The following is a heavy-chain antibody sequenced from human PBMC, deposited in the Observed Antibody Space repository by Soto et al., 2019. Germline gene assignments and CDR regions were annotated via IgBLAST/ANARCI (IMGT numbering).Heavy chain of an antibody. CDR2: ITSTSSAI. V-gene: IGHV3-48*02. D-gene: IGHD2-15*01. CDR3: ARGEAVVVVAATLNWFDP. Sequence: GGSLRLSCAASGFPFSFYSMNWVRQAPGKGLEWISYITSTSSAINYADSVRGRFTISRDNAMRSLFLHMNSLRDEDTAVYYCARGEAVVVVAATLNWFDPWGQGTLVTVSS. J-gene: IGHJ5*02. CDR1: GFPFSFYS.